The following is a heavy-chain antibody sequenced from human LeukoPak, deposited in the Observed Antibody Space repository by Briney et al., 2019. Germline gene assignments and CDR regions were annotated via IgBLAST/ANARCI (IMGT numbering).Heavy chain of an antibody. CDR2: IRSKAYGGTT. CDR3: TRASSIAVAGRDAFDI. CDR1: GFTFGDYA. D-gene: IGHD6-19*01. Sequence: PGGSLRLSCTASGFTFGDYAVSWFRQAPGKGLEWVGFIRSKAYGGTTEYAASVKGRFTISRDDSKSIAYLQMNSLKTEDTAVYYCTRASSIAVAGRDAFDIWGQGTMVTVSS. V-gene: IGHV3-49*03. J-gene: IGHJ3*02.